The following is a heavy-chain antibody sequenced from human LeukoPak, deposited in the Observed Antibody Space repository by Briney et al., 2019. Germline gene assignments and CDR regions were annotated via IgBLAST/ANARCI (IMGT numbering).Heavy chain of an antibody. J-gene: IGHJ4*02. Sequence: GGSLRLSCAASGFTFNRRGMHWVRQAPGKGLEWVAFIRYDGGETFYADFVKGRFTISRDNSKNTLYLQMNSLRAEDTAVYYCARGVRIAVAGYIDYWGQGTLVTVSS. V-gene: IGHV3-30*02. CDR3: ARGVRIAVAGYIDY. CDR2: IRYDGGET. D-gene: IGHD6-19*01. CDR1: GFTFNRRG.